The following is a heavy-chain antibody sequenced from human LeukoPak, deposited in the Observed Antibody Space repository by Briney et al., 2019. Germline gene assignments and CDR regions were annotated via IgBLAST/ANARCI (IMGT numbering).Heavy chain of an antibody. CDR3: AQGDAFDI. Sequence: GGSLRLSCAGSGFIFSDFYMSWIRQAPGKGLEWVSLIYSSSDYIYYADSVKGRFTISRDNAKNSLYLQMNSLRAEDTALYYCAQGDAFDIWGQGTMVTVSS. CDR1: GFIFSDFY. V-gene: IGHV3-11*03. CDR2: IYSSSDYI. J-gene: IGHJ3*02.